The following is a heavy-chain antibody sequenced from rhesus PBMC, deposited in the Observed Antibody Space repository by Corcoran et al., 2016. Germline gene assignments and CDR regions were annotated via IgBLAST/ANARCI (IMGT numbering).Heavy chain of an antibody. CDR1: GYTFTDYY. CDR3: AGSSGGWNRFDV. Sequence: QVQLVQSGAEVKKPGASVKVSCKASGYTFTDYYIQWVRQAPGQGLEGMGRITPKTGDTDNDQKFEDRVTMTRDTSTSTAYMELSSLRSEDTAVYYCAGSSGGWNRFDVWGPGVLVTVSS. V-gene: IGHV1-138*01. J-gene: IGHJ5-1*01. CDR2: ITPKTGDT. D-gene: IGHD6-25*01.